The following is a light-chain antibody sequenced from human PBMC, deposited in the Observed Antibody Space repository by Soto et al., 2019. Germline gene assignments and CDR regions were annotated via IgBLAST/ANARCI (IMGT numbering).Light chain of an antibody. CDR1: RSVDSH. J-gene: IGKJ4*01. CDR3: QQRGNWPPLT. Sequence: EVVLTQSPATLSLSPGETATLSCRASRSVDSHLAWYQHKPGQAPRLLIFEASTRATGVPARFSGSGSGTHFTLTINILEPEDFAVYYCQQRGNWPPLTFGGGTKVEI. V-gene: IGKV3-11*01. CDR2: EAS.